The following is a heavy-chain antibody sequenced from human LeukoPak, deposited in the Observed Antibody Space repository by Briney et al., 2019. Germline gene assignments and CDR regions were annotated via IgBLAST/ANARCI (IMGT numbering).Heavy chain of an antibody. CDR3: ARELLGEGPDAFDV. Sequence: GGSLRLSCAASGLIVSSNYMSWVRQAPGKGLDWVAMIWHDGATKFYADSVKGRFTISRDNSKDTLYLQMDSLRAEDTAVFYCARELLGEGPDAFDVWGQGTIVTVSS. CDR2: IWHDGATK. V-gene: IGHV3-33*08. J-gene: IGHJ3*01. CDR1: GLIVSSNY. D-gene: IGHD3-16*01.